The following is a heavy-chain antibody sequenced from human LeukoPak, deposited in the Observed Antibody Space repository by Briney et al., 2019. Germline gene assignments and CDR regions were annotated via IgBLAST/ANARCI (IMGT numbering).Heavy chain of an antibody. CDR3: ARSRYNWNYEGNWFDP. D-gene: IGHD1-7*01. Sequence: SQTLSLTCAISGDSVSSNSAAWNWIRQSPSRGLEWLGRTYYRSKWYNDYAVSVKSRITINPDTFKNQFSLQLNSVTPEDTAVYYCARSRYNWNYEGNWFDPWGQGTLVTVSS. CDR1: GDSVSSNSAA. V-gene: IGHV6-1*01. CDR2: TYYRSKWYN. J-gene: IGHJ5*02.